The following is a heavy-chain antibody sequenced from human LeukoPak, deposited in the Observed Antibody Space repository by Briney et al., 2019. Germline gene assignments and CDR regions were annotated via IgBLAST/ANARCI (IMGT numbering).Heavy chain of an antibody. Sequence: SETLSLTCTVSGGSISSSSYYWGWIRQPPGKGLEWIGSIYYSGSTYYNPSLKSRVTISVDTSKNQFSLKLSSVTAADTAVYYCARTNYRAIDYWGQGTLVTVSS. CDR1: GGSISSSSYY. CDR2: IYYSGST. CDR3: ARTNYRAIDY. D-gene: IGHD1-7*01. J-gene: IGHJ4*02. V-gene: IGHV4-39*07.